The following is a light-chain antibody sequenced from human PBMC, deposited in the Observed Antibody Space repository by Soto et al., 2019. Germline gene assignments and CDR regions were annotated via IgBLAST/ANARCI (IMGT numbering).Light chain of an antibody. J-gene: IGKJ1*01. CDR3: QQYGSLSWT. Sequence: TQSPSTLSASVGDRVNMTCRASQNIGSWVAWYQQKPGQAPRLLIYGASTRATGVPDRFSGSGSGTDFTLTISRLEPEDFAVYHCQQYGSLSWTFGQGTKVEIK. CDR1: QNIGSWV. V-gene: IGKV3-20*01. CDR2: GAS.